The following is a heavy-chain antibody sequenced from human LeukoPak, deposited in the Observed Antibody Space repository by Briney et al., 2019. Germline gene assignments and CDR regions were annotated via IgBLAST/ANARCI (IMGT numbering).Heavy chain of an antibody. J-gene: IGHJ4*02. Sequence: ASVKVSCKASGYTFTSYGISWVRQAPGQGLEWMGWISAYNGNTNYAQKLQGRVTMTTDTSTSTAYMELRSLGSDDTAVYYCARGSWDIAVAGAFDYWGQGTLVTVSS. CDR2: ISAYNGNT. CDR1: GYTFTSYG. D-gene: IGHD6-19*01. V-gene: IGHV1-18*01. CDR3: ARGSWDIAVAGAFDY.